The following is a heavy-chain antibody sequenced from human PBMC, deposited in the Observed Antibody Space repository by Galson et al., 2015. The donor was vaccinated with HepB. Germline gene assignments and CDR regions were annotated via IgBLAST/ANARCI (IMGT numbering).Heavy chain of an antibody. CDR1: GFTFSSYW. D-gene: IGHD5-12*01. CDR3: AREPVATIYDEVLSNGMDV. CDR2: IKQDGSEK. Sequence: SLRLSCAASGFTFSSYWMSWVRQAPGKGLEWVANIKQDGSEKYYVDSVKGRFTISRDNAKNSLYLQMNSLRAEDTAVYYCAREPVATIYDEVLSNGMDVWGQGTTVTVSS. J-gene: IGHJ6*02. V-gene: IGHV3-7*03.